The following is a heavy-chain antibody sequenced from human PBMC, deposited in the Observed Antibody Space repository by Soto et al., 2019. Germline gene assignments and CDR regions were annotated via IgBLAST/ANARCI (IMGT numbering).Heavy chain of an antibody. Sequence: PGGALRTDCAASGFTANRYSMNGVRKAQGKGLEWVSAISGSGGSIYYADSVKGRFTISRDNSKNTLYLQMNSLRAEDTAVYYCAKDAYSRTWQYHYGMDVWGQGNTVTGS. D-gene: IGHD1-26*01. CDR2: ISGSGGSI. V-gene: IGHV3-23*01. CDR1: GFTANRYS. J-gene: IGHJ6*02. CDR3: AKDAYSRTWQYHYGMDV.